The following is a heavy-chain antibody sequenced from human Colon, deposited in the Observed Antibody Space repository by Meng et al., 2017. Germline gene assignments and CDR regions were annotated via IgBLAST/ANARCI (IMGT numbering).Heavy chain of an antibody. Sequence: GESLKISCAASGFTFRSFWMSWVRQAPGKGLEWVANIKEDGSETYYVDSVKGRFTISRDNAKNSLNLQMSSLRAEDTAVYYCARVFYYDSGSYPLYYYYYGMDVWGQGTTVTVS. CDR3: ARVFYYDSGSYPLYYYYYGMDV. J-gene: IGHJ6*02. CDR2: IKEDGSET. V-gene: IGHV3-7*01. D-gene: IGHD3-10*01. CDR1: GFTFRSFW.